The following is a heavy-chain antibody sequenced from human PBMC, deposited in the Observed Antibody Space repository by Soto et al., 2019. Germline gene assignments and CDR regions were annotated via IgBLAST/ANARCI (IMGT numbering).Heavy chain of an antibody. CDR1: GGSISSSSYY. CDR2: IYYSGST. D-gene: IGHD3-22*01. Sequence: PSETLSLTCTVSGGSISSSSYYWGWIRQPPGKGLEWIGSIYYSGSTYYNPSLKSRVTISVDTSKNQFSLKLSSVTAAETAVYYCARIYYGSVFDYWGQGTLVTVSS. J-gene: IGHJ4*02. V-gene: IGHV4-39*01. CDR3: ARIYYGSVFDY.